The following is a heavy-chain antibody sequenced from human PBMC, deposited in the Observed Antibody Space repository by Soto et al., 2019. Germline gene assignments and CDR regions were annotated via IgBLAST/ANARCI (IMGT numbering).Heavy chain of an antibody. CDR1: GFAFSTYG. V-gene: IGHV3-30*18. D-gene: IGHD6-19*01. CDR3: AKGSKGVGVAVAGTHC. Sequence: QVQLVESGGGVVQPGTSLRLSCAASGFAFSTYGMHWVRQAPGKGLEWLSLISYDGSNKYYADSVTARFTISRDNSKNKLYLQMNSLRAEDTAVYYCAKGSKGVGVAVAGTHCWGQGTLVTVSS. CDR2: ISYDGSNK. J-gene: IGHJ4*02.